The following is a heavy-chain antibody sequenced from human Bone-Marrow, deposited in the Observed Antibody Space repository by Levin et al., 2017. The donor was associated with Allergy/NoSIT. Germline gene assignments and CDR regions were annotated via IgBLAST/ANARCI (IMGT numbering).Heavy chain of an antibody. CDR1: GLTFSTYA. Sequence: GESLKISCAASGLTFSTYAVNWVRRAPGKGLEWVSVISGSGGSTFYADSVKGRFTISRDNSKNTVFLQMNSLRVEDTAIYYCAKDSLHEEVSANFWYFDLWGRGTLVTVSS. CDR3: AKDSLHEEVSANFWYFDL. J-gene: IGHJ2*01. V-gene: IGHV3-23*01. CDR2: ISGSGGST. D-gene: IGHD2-21*02.